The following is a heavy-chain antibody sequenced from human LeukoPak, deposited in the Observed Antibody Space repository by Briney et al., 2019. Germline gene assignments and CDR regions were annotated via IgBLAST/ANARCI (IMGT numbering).Heavy chain of an antibody. D-gene: IGHD7-27*01. CDR2: INTKSKTM. CDR3: VRDRNWGFDY. Sequence: GGSLRLSCAACGFPLNIYTMKGAREAGGGGGEGVSFINTKSKTMYYTDSVRGRFTISRDNTKNSLYLQMNSLRAEDTALYYCVRDRNWGFDYWGQGTLVTVSS. J-gene: IGHJ4*02. CDR1: GFPLNIYT. V-gene: IGHV3-48*01.